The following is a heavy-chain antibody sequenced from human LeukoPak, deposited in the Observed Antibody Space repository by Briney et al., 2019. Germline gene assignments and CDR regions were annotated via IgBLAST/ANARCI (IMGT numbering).Heavy chain of an antibody. CDR1: GFTFRSYA. Sequence: GGSLRLSCAASGFTFRSYAMNWVRQAPGKGLEWVSAISGSGDSTYYADSVKGRFTISRDNSQNTLYLQMNSLGAEDTAIYYCAKDRITSPPQGRFDPWGQGTLVTVSS. CDR3: AKDRITSPPQGRFDP. J-gene: IGHJ5*02. V-gene: IGHV3-23*01. CDR2: ISGSGDST. D-gene: IGHD1-14*01.